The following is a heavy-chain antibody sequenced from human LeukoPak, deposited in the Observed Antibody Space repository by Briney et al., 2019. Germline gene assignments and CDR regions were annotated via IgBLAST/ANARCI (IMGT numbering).Heavy chain of an antibody. CDR1: GGSISRYY. CDR3: ARSYSSSSPYCDY. V-gene: IGHV4-59*01. J-gene: IGHJ4*02. Sequence: PSETLSLTCNVSGGSISRYYWSWIRQPPGKGLEWIGYIYYSGSTNYNPSLKSRVTISVDTSKNQFSLKLTSVTAADTAVYYRARSYSSSSPYCDYWGQGTLVTVSS. D-gene: IGHD6-6*01. CDR2: IYYSGST.